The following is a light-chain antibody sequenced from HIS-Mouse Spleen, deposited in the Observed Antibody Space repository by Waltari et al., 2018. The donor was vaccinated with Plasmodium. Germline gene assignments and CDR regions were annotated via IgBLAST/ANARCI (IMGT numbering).Light chain of an antibody. CDR2: DVS. CDR1: RSDVGGYNY. CDR3: CSYAGSYTWV. J-gene: IGLJ3*02. V-gene: IGLV2-11*01. Sequence: QSALPPPRSVSGSPGQSVTISCTGTRSDVGGYNYVSWYQQHPGKAPKLMIYDVSKRPSGVPDRFSGSKSGNTASLTISGLQAEDEADYYCCSYAGSYTWVFGGGTKLTVL.